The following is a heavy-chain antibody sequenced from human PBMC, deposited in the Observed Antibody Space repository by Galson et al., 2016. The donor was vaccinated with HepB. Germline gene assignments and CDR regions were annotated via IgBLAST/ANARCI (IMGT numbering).Heavy chain of an antibody. Sequence: SLRLSCATSEFIFSNYAMYWVRQAPGKGLEWVAVISHDGSNKYYADSVKGRFTISRDNSKNTLYLQMNSLGADDTAVYYCARGPNYYPYRALFFWGQGTLVTVSS. CDR1: EFIFSNYA. CDR2: ISHDGSNK. D-gene: IGHD3-10*01. CDR3: ARGPNYYPYRALFF. J-gene: IGHJ4*02. V-gene: IGHV3-30-3*01.